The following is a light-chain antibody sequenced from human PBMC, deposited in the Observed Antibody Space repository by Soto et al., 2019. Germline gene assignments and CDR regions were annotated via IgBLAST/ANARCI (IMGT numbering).Light chain of an antibody. CDR3: CSYTGRHAV. V-gene: IGLV2-23*02. CDR2: EVT. CDR1: SGDVGNYNL. J-gene: IGLJ7*01. Sequence: QSALTQPASVSGSPGQSITISCTGTSGDVGNYNLVSWYQHHPGKAPKLMIYEVTKRPSGVSNRFSGSKSDNTASLTISGLQAEDEADYYCCSYTGRHAVFGGGTQLTVL.